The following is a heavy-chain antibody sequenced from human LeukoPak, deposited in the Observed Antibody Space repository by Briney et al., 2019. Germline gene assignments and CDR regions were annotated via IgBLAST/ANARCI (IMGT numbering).Heavy chain of an antibody. Sequence: GGSLRLSCAASGLTVSRNYMNWVRQAPGRGLEWVSSISSSSSYIYYADSVKGRFTISRDNAKNSQYLQMNSLRAEDTAVYYCARDPWTNSDYDGFDYWGQGTLVTVSS. CDR2: ISSSSSYI. V-gene: IGHV3-21*01. CDR1: GLTVSRNY. CDR3: ARDPWTNSDYDGFDY. D-gene: IGHD5-12*01. J-gene: IGHJ4*02.